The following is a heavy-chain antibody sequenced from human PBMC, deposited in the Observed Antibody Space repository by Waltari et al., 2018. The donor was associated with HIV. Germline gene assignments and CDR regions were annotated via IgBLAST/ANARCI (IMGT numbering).Heavy chain of an antibody. V-gene: IGHV1-69*01. CDR2: IIPCLGSA. CDR1: GGTFSSYA. D-gene: IGHD3-22*01. Sequence: QVQLVQSGAEVKKPGSSVQVSCQASGGTFSSYAVTWVRQAPGPGLEWMGGIIPCLGSAHYAQKLQGRVTITADESTSTAYMELSSLRSEDTAVYYCARGGIITPHWFDPWGQGTLVTVSS. J-gene: IGHJ5*02. CDR3: ARGGIITPHWFDP.